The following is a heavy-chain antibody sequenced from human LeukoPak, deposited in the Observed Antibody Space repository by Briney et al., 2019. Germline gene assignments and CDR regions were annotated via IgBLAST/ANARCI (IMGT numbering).Heavy chain of an antibody. CDR3: ARDDSPITVTRGSRFDP. V-gene: IGHV4-59*13. D-gene: IGHD1-20*01. CDR2: IYYSGRT. J-gene: IGHJ5*02. CDR1: GGSLSTYY. Sequence: PSETLSLTCTVSGGSLSTYYWNWIRQPPGKGLEWIGYIYYSGRTNYNPSLKSRVTMLIDTSKNQFSLKLNSVTAADTAVYYCARDDSPITVTRGSRFDPWGQGTLVTVSS.